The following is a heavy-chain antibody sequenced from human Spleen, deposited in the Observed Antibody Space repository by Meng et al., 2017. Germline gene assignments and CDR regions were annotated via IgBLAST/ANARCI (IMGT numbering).Heavy chain of an antibody. CDR2: IDWDDNK. J-gene: IGHJ6*02. V-gene: IGHV2-70*04. D-gene: IGHD3-22*01. CDR3: ARMDYYDSSGYGMDV. Sequence: SGPTLVKPTQTLTLTCTFSGFSLSTNEMRVSWIRQPPGKALEWLARIDWDDNKFYSTSLKTRLTISKDTSKNQVVLTMTNMDPVDIATYYCARMDYYDSSGYGMDVWGQGTTVTVSS. CDR1: GFSLSTNEMR.